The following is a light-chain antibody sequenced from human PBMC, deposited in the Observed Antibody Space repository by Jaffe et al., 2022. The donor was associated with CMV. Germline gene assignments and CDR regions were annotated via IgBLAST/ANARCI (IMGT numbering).Light chain of an antibody. Sequence: SYELTQPPSVSVSPGQTARITCSGHTLSNHYGYWYQRKPGQAPLLVMYKTGERPSGIPERFSGSWSGTTVTLTISGVQAEDEADYYCQAADTIGTPVFGGGTKLTVL. CDR2: KTG. CDR3: QAADTIGTPV. CDR1: TLSNHY. V-gene: IGLV3-25*03. J-gene: IGLJ3*02.